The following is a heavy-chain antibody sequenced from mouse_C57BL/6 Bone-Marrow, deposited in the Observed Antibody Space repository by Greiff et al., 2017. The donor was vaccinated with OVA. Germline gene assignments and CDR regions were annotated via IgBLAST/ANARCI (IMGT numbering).Heavy chain of an antibody. CDR1: GFTFSDYY. CDR3: ARQYDYDEGGYFDV. D-gene: IGHD2-4*01. CDR2: ISNGGGST. V-gene: IGHV5-12*01. Sequence: EVQLQESGGGLVQPGGSLKLSCAASGFTFSDYYMYWVRQTPEKRLEWVAYISNGGGSTYYPDTVKGRFTISRDNAKNTLYLQMSRLKSEDTAMYYCARQYDYDEGGYFDVWGTGTTVTVSS. J-gene: IGHJ1*03.